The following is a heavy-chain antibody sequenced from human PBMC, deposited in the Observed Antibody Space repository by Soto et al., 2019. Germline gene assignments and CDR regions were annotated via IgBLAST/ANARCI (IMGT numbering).Heavy chain of an antibody. CDR3: ARGVLLWFGELLSPNDAFDI. CDR2: INPNSGGT. D-gene: IGHD3-10*01. CDR1: GYTFTGYY. V-gene: IGHV1-2*04. Sequence: QVQLVQSGAEVKKPGASVKVSCKASGYTFTGYYMHWVRQAPGQGLEWMGWINPNSGGTNYAQKFQGWVTMTRETSISTAYMELSRLRSDDTAVYYCARGVLLWFGELLSPNDAFDIWGQGTMVTVSS. J-gene: IGHJ3*02.